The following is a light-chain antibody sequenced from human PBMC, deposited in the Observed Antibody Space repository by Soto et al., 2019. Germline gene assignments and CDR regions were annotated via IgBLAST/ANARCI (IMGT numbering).Light chain of an antibody. V-gene: IGKV1-8*01. Sequence: AIRMTQSPSSFSASTGDRVTITCRASQGISSYLAWYQQKPGKAPKLLIYAASTLQSGVPSRFSGSGSGTDFTLTISCLQSEDFAIYYCQQYYSYVWTFGQGTKVDIK. CDR2: AAS. J-gene: IGKJ1*01. CDR1: QGISSY. CDR3: QQYYSYVWT.